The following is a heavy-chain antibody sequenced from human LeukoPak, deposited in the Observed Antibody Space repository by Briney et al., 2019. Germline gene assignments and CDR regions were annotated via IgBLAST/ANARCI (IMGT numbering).Heavy chain of an antibody. CDR3: AGSWFYRDYFEY. CDR2: LSYDGSNE. Sequence: PGGSLRLSCAASGFTFSTYAMSWIRQAPGKGLEWVAVLSYDGSNEYYADSVKGRFTISRDNSKNTLYLQMNSLRVEDTAVYYCAGSWFYRDYFEYWGQGTLVTVSS. CDR1: GFTFSTYA. D-gene: IGHD3-10*01. J-gene: IGHJ4*02. V-gene: IGHV3-30*03.